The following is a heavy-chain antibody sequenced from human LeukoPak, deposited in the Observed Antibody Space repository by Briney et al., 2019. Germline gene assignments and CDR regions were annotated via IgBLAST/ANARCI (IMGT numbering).Heavy chain of an antibody. CDR1: GFTFSSYS. CDR2: ISSSSSTI. V-gene: IGHV3-48*01. D-gene: IGHD3-9*01. Sequence: GGSLRLSCAASGFTFSSYSMNWVHQAPGKGLEWVSYISSSSSTIYYADSVKGRFTISRDNAKNSLYLQMNSLRAEDTAVYYCAREPPYYDILTGPDYWGQGTLVTVSS. CDR3: AREPPYYDILTGPDY. J-gene: IGHJ4*02.